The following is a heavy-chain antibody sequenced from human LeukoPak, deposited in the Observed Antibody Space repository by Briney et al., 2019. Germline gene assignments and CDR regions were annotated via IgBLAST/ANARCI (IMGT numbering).Heavy chain of an antibody. Sequence: PGGSLRLSCAASGFTFSSYWMSWVRQAPGKGLEWVANIKQDGSEKYYVDSVKGRFTISRDNAKNSLYLQMNSLRAEDTAVYYSASIVVVPAALYYFDYWGQGTLVTVSS. CDR2: IKQDGSEK. V-gene: IGHV3-7*01. J-gene: IGHJ4*02. CDR1: GFTFSSYW. CDR3: ASIVVVPAALYYFDY. D-gene: IGHD2-2*01.